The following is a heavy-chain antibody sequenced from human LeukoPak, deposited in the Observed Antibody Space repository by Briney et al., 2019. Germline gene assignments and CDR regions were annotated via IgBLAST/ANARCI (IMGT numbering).Heavy chain of an antibody. CDR3: ARDLTDGSSGSNAFNI. D-gene: IGHD1-26*01. CDR2: IIPIFGTA. V-gene: IGHV1-69*13. Sequence: ASVKVSCKASGYTFTGYYIHWVRQAPGQGLEWMGGIIPIFGTANYAQKFQGRVTITADESTSTAYMELSSLRSEDTAVYYCARDLTDGSSGSNAFNIWGQLTMVTVSS. J-gene: IGHJ3*02. CDR1: GYTFTGYY.